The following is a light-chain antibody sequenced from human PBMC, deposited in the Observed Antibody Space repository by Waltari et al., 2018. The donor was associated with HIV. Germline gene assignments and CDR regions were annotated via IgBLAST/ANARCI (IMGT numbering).Light chain of an antibody. CDR2: KDT. V-gene: IGLV3-16*01. CDR1: ELPRKF. J-gene: IGLJ3*02. Sequence: SYELTQPPSVSVSLGQMARITCSGEELPRKFAYWYQQKPGQAPVMVIYKDTERPLGIPERFSGSSSGTTVTLTISGVQAEDESDFYCLSADSSGTEVFGGGTKLTVL. CDR3: LSADSSGTEV.